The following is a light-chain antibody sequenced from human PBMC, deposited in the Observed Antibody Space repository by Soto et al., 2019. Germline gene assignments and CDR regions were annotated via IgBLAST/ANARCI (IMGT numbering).Light chain of an antibody. CDR1: QSVSSY. CDR3: QQRSNWPRIT. V-gene: IGKV3-11*01. J-gene: IGKJ5*01. Sequence: EIVLTQSPATLSLSPGERATLSCRASQSVSSYLAWYQQKPGQAPRLLIYDASNRATGIPARFSGSGSGTDFPRAISSLQPEDFAVYYCQQRSNWPRITFGQGTRLEIK. CDR2: DAS.